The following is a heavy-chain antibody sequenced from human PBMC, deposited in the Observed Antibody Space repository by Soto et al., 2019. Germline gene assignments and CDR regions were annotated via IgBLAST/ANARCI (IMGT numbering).Heavy chain of an antibody. Sequence: QVQLVQSGAEVKKPGASVNVSCKASGYIFSSYAMHWVRQAPGQRLEWMGWINAGNGYTKYSQKFQGRVTITWDTSASTAYMDLSSLRSDDTAVYYCARLITGTIGLDYWGQGTLVTVSS. J-gene: IGHJ4*02. D-gene: IGHD1-20*01. CDR2: INAGNGYT. CDR1: GYIFSSYA. CDR3: ARLITGTIGLDY. V-gene: IGHV1-3*01.